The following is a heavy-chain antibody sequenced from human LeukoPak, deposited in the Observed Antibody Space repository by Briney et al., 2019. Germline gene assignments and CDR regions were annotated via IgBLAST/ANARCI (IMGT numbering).Heavy chain of an antibody. CDR1: GLTFSGFG. CDR3: AKDASTVTLHADY. J-gene: IGHJ4*02. Sequence: GRSLRLSCAASGLTFSGFGMHWVRQAPGEGLGRVSVLSYDGSNRFYADSVKGRFTISRDNSKNTLYLQMNSLRPEDTAVYYCAKDASTVTLHADYWGQGTLVTVSS. CDR2: LSYDGSNR. V-gene: IGHV3-30*18. D-gene: IGHD4-17*01.